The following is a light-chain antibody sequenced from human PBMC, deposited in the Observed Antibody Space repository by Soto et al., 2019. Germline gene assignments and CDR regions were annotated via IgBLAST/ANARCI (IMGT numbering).Light chain of an antibody. CDR2: GNS. V-gene: IGLV1-40*01. Sequence: QAVVTQPPSVSGAPGQRVTISRTGSSSNIGAGYDVHWYQQLPGTAPKLLIYGNSNRPSGVPDRFSGSKSGTSASLAITGLRAEDEADYYCQSYDSSLSGWVFGGGTKLTVL. J-gene: IGLJ3*02. CDR3: QSYDSSLSGWV. CDR1: SSNIGAGYD.